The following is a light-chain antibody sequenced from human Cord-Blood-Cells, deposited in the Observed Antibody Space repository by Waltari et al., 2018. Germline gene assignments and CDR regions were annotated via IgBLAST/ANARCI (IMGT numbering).Light chain of an antibody. J-gene: IGLJ1*01. CDR1: SSDVGSYNL. V-gene: IGLV2-23*01. CDR2: EGS. Sequence: QSALTQPASVSGSPGQSITISCTGTSSDVGSYNLVSWYQQHPGKAPQLMIYEGSKRPSGFSNRFSCSKSGNTASLTISGLQAEDEADYYCCSYAGSSVYVFGTGTKVTVL. CDR3: CSYAGSSVYV.